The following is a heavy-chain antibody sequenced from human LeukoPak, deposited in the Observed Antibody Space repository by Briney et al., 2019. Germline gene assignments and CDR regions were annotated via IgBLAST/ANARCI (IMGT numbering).Heavy chain of an antibody. CDR2: IKQDGSEK. D-gene: IGHD3-22*01. CDR1: GFTFSIYW. Sequence: GGSLRLSCAASGFTFSIYWMSWVRQAPGKGLEGVANIKQDGSEKYYVDSVKGRFTISRDNAKNSLYLQMNSLRAEDTAVYYCARQRGGVYYDSSGYSVDYWGQGTLVTVSS. V-gene: IGHV3-7*01. CDR3: ARQRGGVYYDSSGYSVDY. J-gene: IGHJ4*02.